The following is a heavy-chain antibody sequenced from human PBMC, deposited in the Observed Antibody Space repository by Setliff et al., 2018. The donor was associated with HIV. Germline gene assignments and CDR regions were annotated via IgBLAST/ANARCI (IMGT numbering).Heavy chain of an antibody. V-gene: IGHV4-61*08. J-gene: IGHJ3*02. Sequence: SETLSLTCTVSGGSISSRGYYWSWIRQHPGKGLEWIGYIYYSGSTKYNPSLKSRVTILVDPSNNQFSLRLSSVTAADTAVYYCARHSDFWSEDAFDIWAQGTVVTVSS. CDR3: ARHSDFWSEDAFDI. D-gene: IGHD3-3*01. CDR2: IYYSGST. CDR1: GGSISSRGYY.